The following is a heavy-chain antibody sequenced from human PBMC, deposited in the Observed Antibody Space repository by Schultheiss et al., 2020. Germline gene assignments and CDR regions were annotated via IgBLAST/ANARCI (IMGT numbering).Heavy chain of an antibody. Sequence: SETLSLTCTVSGGSISGYFWNWIRQPPGKGLEWIGYIYYSGSTNYNPSLKSRVTISVDTSKNQFSLKLSSVTAADTAVYYCARLVNWFDPWGQGTLVTVSS. V-gene: IGHV4-59*08. CDR3: ARLVNWFDP. CDR2: IYYSGST. CDR1: GGSISGYF. D-gene: IGHD1-26*01. J-gene: IGHJ5*02.